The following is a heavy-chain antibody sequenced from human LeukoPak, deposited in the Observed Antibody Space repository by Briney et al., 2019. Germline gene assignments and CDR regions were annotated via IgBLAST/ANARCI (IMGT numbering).Heavy chain of an antibody. V-gene: IGHV1-46*01. D-gene: IGHD5-24*01. Sequence: ASVKVSCKASGYTFTTYYIHWVRRAPGEGLEWMGIINPSGGADYAQKFQGRVTITADKSTSTAYMELSSLRSEDTAVYYCARVGRDGYNPRYYFDYWGQGTLVTVSS. CDR1: GYTFTTYY. CDR2: INPSGGA. J-gene: IGHJ4*02. CDR3: ARVGRDGYNPRYYFDY.